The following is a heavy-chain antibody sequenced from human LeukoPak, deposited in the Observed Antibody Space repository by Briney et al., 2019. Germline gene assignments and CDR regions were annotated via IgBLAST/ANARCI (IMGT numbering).Heavy chain of an antibody. J-gene: IGHJ4*02. V-gene: IGHV1-3*01. D-gene: IGHD2-15*01. CDR3: ARDQSRDIRVDFDY. Sequence: ASVKVSCKTSGYTFVKYAIHWVRQAPGQRFEWMGWIDGGNGDTRFSQKFQDRVSFARDTFATTAYMEVTSLRSEDTAVYYCARDQSRDIRVDFDYWGQGTLVTVSS. CDR1: GYTFVKYA. CDR2: IDGGNGDT.